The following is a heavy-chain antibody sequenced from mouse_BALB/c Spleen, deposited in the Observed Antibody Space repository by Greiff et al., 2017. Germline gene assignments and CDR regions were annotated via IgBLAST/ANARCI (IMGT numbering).Heavy chain of an antibody. D-gene: IGHD2-4*01. CDR3: ARHGGSYDYGRFAY. CDR1: GFTFSSYG. Sequence: EVKLVESGGDLVKPGGSLKLSCAASGFTFSSYGMSWVRQTPDKRLEWVATISSGGSYTYYPDSVKGRFTISRDNAKNTLYLQMSSLKSEDTAMYYCARHGGSYDYGRFAYWGQGTLVTVSA. V-gene: IGHV5-6*02. CDR2: ISSGGSYT. J-gene: IGHJ3*01.